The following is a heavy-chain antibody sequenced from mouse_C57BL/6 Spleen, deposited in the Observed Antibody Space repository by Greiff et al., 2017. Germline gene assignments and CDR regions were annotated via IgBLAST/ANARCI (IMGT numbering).Heavy chain of an antibody. Sequence: VQLQQPGAELVKPGASVTLSCKASGYTFTSYWMHWVKQRPGPGLEWIGMIHPNSGSTNYNEKFKSKATLTVDKSSSTAYMQLSSLTSEDSAVYYCARSVGITTVYYYAMDYWGQGTSVTVSS. CDR2: IHPNSGST. CDR1: GYTFTSYW. D-gene: IGHD1-1*01. CDR3: ARSVGITTVYYYAMDY. V-gene: IGHV1-64*01. J-gene: IGHJ4*01.